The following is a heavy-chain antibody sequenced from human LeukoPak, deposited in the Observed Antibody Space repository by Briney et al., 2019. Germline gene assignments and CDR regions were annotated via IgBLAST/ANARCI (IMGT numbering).Heavy chain of an antibody. CDR3: ARDNEWELLPQGNWFDP. J-gene: IGHJ5*02. V-gene: IGHV3-7*01. Sequence: GGSLRLSCAASGFTFSSYWMSWVRQAPGKGLEWVANIKQDGSEKYYVDSVKGRFTISRDNAKNSLYLQMNSLRAEDTAVYYCARDNEWELLPQGNWFDPWGQGTLVTVSS. D-gene: IGHD1-26*01. CDR2: IKQDGSEK. CDR1: GFTFSSYW.